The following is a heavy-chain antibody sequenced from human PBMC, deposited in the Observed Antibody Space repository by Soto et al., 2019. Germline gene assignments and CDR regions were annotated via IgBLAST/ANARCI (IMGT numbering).Heavy chain of an antibody. CDR2: ISWDGGST. J-gene: IGHJ6*02. CDR1: GFTFDDYT. CDR3: AKDHSSGWYDGDYYGMDV. D-gene: IGHD6-19*01. Sequence: GGSLRLSCAASGFTFDDYTMHWVRQAPGKGLEWVSLISWDGGSTYYADSVKGRFTISRDNSKNSLYLQMNSLRTEDTALYYCAKDHSSGWYDGDYYGMDVWGQGTTVTVSS. V-gene: IGHV3-43*01.